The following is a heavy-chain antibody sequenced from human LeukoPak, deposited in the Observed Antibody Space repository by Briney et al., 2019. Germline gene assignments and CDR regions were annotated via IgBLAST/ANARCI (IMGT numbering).Heavy chain of an antibody. CDR3: ARHRGYYGSGSKLDC. J-gene: IGHJ4*02. CDR1: GDSISSSSHY. Sequence: SETLSLTCTVSGDSISSSSHYWGWVRQPPGKGPEWIGSIYYSGSTYYTPSLKSRVTISVDTSKNQFSLKLSSVTAADTAVYFCARHRGYYGSGSKLDCWGQGTLVTVSS. V-gene: IGHV4-39*01. CDR2: IYYSGST. D-gene: IGHD3-10*01.